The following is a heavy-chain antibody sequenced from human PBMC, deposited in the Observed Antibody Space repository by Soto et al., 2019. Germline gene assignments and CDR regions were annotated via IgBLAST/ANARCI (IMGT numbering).Heavy chain of an antibody. V-gene: IGHV4-34*01. CDR2: INHSRST. CDR3: ARGGATQQLAQRGRWFDP. Sequence: PSETLSLTCAVYGGSFSGYYGSWIRQPPGKGLEWIGEINHSRSTNYNPSLKSRVTISVDTSKNQFSLKLSSVTAADTAVYYCARGGATQQLAQRGRWFDPWGQGTLVTVSS. CDR1: GGSFSGYY. J-gene: IGHJ5*02. D-gene: IGHD6-13*01.